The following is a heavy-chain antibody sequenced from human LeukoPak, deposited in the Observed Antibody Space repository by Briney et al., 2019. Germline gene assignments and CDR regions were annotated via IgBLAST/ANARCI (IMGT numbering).Heavy chain of an antibody. J-gene: IGHJ6*02. V-gene: IGHV3-23*01. D-gene: IGHD3-3*01. Sequence: GGSLRLSCAASGFIFSSHAMGWVRQAPGKGLEWVSSITGSGGSTYYGDTVKGRFTISRDNSKNTLYLQMNSLRAEDTAVYYCAKDGGGSLEWLPPMDVWGQGTTVTVSS. CDR2: ITGSGGST. CDR3: AKDGGGSLEWLPPMDV. CDR1: GFIFSSHA.